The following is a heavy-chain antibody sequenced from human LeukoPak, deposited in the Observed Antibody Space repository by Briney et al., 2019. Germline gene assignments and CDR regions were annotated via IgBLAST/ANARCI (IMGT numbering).Heavy chain of an antibody. Sequence: ASVKISCTASGYTFTSYDINWVRQATRQGLERMGWMNPNSGNTGYAQKFQGRVTMTRNTSISTAYMELSSLRSEDTAVYYCASSAPRAAAFDYWGQGTLVTVSS. D-gene: IGHD6-25*01. CDR3: ASSAPRAAAFDY. J-gene: IGHJ4*02. CDR2: MNPNSGNT. V-gene: IGHV1-8*01. CDR1: GYTFTSYD.